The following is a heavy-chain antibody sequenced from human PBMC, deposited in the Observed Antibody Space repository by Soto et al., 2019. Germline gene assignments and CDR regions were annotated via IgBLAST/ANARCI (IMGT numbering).Heavy chain of an antibody. Sequence: QVQLQESGPGLVEPSETLPLTCTVSGDSMSRYYWSWIRQSAEDALEWIGRISATGTTTYIPSLKSQITLSVDTPKDRCSLNLKLVAAADTAVYFCARVQSGAADFWGQGTVVTVS. J-gene: IGHJ3*01. CDR3: ARVQSGAADF. CDR1: GDSMSRYY. CDR2: ISATGTT. D-gene: IGHD7-27*01. V-gene: IGHV4-4*07.